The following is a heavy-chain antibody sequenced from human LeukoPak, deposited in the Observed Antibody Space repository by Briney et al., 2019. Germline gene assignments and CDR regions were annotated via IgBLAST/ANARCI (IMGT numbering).Heavy chain of an antibody. CDR3: AKDRENYYGSGSYYPFDY. Sequence: PGGSLRLSCAASGFTFSSYAMSWVRQAPGKGLEWVSAISASGGSTYYADSVKGRFIISRDNSKNTLFLQMNSLRAEDTAVYYCAKDRENYYGSGSYYPFDYWGQGTLVTVSS. CDR2: ISASGGST. CDR1: GFTFSSYA. D-gene: IGHD3-10*01. V-gene: IGHV3-23*01. J-gene: IGHJ4*02.